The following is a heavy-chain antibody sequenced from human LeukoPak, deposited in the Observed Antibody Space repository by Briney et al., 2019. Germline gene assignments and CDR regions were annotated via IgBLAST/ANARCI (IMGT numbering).Heavy chain of an antibody. D-gene: IGHD3-10*01. Sequence: EASVKVSCKASGGTFSSYAISWVRQAPGQGLKWMGGIIPIFGTANYAQKFQGRVTITADESTSTAYMELSSLRSEDTAVYYCARDAGRGVSYNYWGQGTLVTVSS. CDR3: ARDAGRGVSYNY. CDR1: GGTFSSYA. CDR2: IIPIFGTA. V-gene: IGHV1-69*13. J-gene: IGHJ4*02.